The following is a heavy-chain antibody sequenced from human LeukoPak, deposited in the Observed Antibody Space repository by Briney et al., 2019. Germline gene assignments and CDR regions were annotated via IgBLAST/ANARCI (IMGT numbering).Heavy chain of an antibody. CDR2: MNPNSGNT. CDR3: ARGGVVQQQLIPYYYYYYMDV. J-gene: IGHJ6*03. Sequence: ASVKVSCKASGYTFTGYYMHWVRQAPGQGLEWMGWMNPNSGNTGYAQKFQGRVTMTRNTSISTAYMELSSLRSEDTAVYYCARGGVVQQQLIPYYYYYYMDVWGKGTTVTISS. V-gene: IGHV1-8*02. CDR1: GYTFTGYY. D-gene: IGHD6-13*01.